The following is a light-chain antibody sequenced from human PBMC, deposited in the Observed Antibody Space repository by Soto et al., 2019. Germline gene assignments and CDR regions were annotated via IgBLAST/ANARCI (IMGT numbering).Light chain of an antibody. Sequence: EIVMTQSPATLSVSPGERATLSCTASQSVSSKLAWYQQKAGQAPRLLIYGASTRATGIPVRFSGSGSGTEFTLTISSLQSEDFAVYHCQQYNKWPRTFXQGTKV. J-gene: IGKJ1*01. CDR3: QQYNKWPRT. CDR2: GAS. V-gene: IGKV3-15*01. CDR1: QSVSSK.